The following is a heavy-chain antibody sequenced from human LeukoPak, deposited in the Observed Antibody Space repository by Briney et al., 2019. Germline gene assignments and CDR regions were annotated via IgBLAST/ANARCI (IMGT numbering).Heavy chain of an antibody. CDR3: TTRSPARYCSDGACYSSADY. Sequence: GGSLRLSCAASGFTFSSYAMHWVHQAPGKGLEWVAVISYDGSNKYYADSVKGRFTISRDNSKNTLYLQMNSLYTEDAAMYYCTTRSPARYCSDGACYSSADYWGQGTLVTVSS. D-gene: IGHD2-15*01. V-gene: IGHV3-30*04. CDR1: GFTFSSYA. J-gene: IGHJ4*02. CDR2: ISYDGSNK.